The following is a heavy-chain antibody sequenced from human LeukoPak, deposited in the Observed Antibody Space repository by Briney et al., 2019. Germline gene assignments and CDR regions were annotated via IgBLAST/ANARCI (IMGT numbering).Heavy chain of an antibody. CDR3: ARDSYWNHFDF. V-gene: IGHV3-48*01. J-gene: IGHJ4*02. CDR1: GFTFSIYS. D-gene: IGHD1-1*01. CDR2: ISSSSTI. Sequence: PGGSLRLSCAASGFTFSIYSMTWVRQAPGKGLEWVSYISSSSTITYADSVKGRFTISRENAENSLHLQMNSLRAEDTGVYYCARDSYWNHFDFWGQGTLVTVSS.